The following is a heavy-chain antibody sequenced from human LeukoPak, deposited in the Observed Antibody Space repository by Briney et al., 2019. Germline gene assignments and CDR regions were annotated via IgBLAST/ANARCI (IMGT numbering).Heavy chain of an antibody. CDR1: GFTFSSYG. J-gene: IGHJ4*02. CDR2: ISGSGGST. CDR3: AKHPGVVPAANDY. Sequence: GGSLRLSCAASGFTFSSYGMHWVRQAPGKGLEWVSAISGSGGSTYYADSVKGRFTISRDNSKNTLYLQMNSLRAEDTAVYYCAKHPGVVPAANDYWGQGTLVTVSS. D-gene: IGHD2-2*01. V-gene: IGHV3-23*01.